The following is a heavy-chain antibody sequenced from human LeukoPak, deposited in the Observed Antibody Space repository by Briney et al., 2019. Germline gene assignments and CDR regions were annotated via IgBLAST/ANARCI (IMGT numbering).Heavy chain of an antibody. CDR1: GYSFSSSYY. J-gene: IGHJ4*02. V-gene: IGHV4-38-2*02. D-gene: IGHD6-19*01. CDR3: ARPTQAVADYYFDY. Sequence: SETLSLTCTVSGYSFSSSYYWGWIRQPPGKGLEWIGSIYHTGRTYYSSSLKSRVTISQDTSRNQFSLRLTSVTAADTAVYYCARPTQAVADYYFDYWGQGTLVTVSS. CDR2: IYHTGRT.